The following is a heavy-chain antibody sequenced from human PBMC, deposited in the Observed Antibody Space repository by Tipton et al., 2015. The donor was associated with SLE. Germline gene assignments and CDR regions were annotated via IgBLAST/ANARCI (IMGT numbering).Heavy chain of an antibody. CDR2: IITYNGNT. V-gene: IGHV1-18*01. CDR3: ARVRVDTAMGVFDF. D-gene: IGHD5-18*01. J-gene: IGHJ4*02. Sequence: QLVQSGPEVKKPGSSVKVSCKASGGTFSSYAISWVRQAPGQGLEWMGGIITYNGNTNYAQKLQGRVTMTSDTSTSTAYMELRSLRSDDTAIYYCARVRVDTAMGVFDFWGQGTLVTVSS. CDR1: GGTFSSYA.